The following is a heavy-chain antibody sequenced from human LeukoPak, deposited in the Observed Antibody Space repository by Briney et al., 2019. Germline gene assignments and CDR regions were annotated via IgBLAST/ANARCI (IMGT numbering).Heavy chain of an antibody. V-gene: IGHV3-11*01. J-gene: IGHJ6*02. Sequence: GGSLRLSCAASGFTFSDYYMSWIRQAPGKGLEWVSYINNSGSTIYYADSVKGRFTISRDNAKNSLYLQMNSLRPEDTAVYYCATRVFCGGDCYSSHGMDVWGPGTTVTASS. CDR1: GFTFSDYY. D-gene: IGHD2-21*02. CDR2: INNSGSTI. CDR3: ATRVFCGGDCYSSHGMDV.